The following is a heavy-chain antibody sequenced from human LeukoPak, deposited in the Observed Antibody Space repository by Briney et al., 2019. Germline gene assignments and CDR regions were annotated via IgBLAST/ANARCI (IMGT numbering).Heavy chain of an antibody. D-gene: IGHD6-19*01. V-gene: IGHV4-4*02. Sequence: SETLSLTCAVSGGSISNTDHWNWVRQPPGTGLEWIGEMYHDGYTNYNPSLKSRVTMSVDKSKNHFSLRLTSVTAADTAVYYCARSRGAVAGWSFDIWGQGTVVTVSS. CDR1: GGSISNTDH. CDR3: ARSRGAVAGWSFDI. CDR2: MYHDGYT. J-gene: IGHJ3*02.